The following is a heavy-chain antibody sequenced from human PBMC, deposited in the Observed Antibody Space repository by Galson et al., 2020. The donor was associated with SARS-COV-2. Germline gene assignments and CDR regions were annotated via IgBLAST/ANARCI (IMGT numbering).Heavy chain of an antibody. CDR3: ARAWGYYFDSRWDY. J-gene: IGHJ4*02. D-gene: IGHD3-22*01. CDR1: GLTVNNNY. Sequence: GGSLRLSCAASGLTVNNNYMNWVRQAPGKGLEWVSIIFGDDSIYYADSVRGRFTISRDTSKNTVYLQLNNVTAEDTAVYYCARAWGYYFDSRWDYWGQGTLVTVSS. V-gene: IGHV3-53*01. CDR2: IFGDDSI.